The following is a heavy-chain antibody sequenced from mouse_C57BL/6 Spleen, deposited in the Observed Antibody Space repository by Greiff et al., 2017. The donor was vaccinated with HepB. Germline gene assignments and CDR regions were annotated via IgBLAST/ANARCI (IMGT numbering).Heavy chain of an antibody. CDR2: IWSGGST. D-gene: IGHD2-3*01. CDR1: GFSFTSYG. V-gene: IGHV2-2*01. J-gene: IGHJ2*01. Sequence: QVQLQQSGPGLVQPSQCLSITCTVSGFSFTSYGVHWVRQSPGKGLEWLGVIWSGGSTDYNAAFISRLTIRKDNSKTHVFFKMNSLQADDTAIYYCARDDGYSFDYWGQGTTLTVSS. CDR3: ARDDGYSFDY.